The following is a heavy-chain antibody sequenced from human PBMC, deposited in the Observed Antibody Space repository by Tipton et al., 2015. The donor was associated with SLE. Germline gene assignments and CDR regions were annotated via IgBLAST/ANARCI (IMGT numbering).Heavy chain of an antibody. CDR1: GFSISNHW. V-gene: IGHV3-74*01. J-gene: IGHJ4*02. CDR3: VKDHPVASY. CDR2: INTDGITT. Sequence: SLRLSCEASGFSISNHWMHWVRQAPGKGLVWVSRINTDGITTRYADSVKGRFTISRDNARNTLYLQINSLRVEDTAIYYCVKDHPVASYWGQGTLVSVSS. D-gene: IGHD4-23*01.